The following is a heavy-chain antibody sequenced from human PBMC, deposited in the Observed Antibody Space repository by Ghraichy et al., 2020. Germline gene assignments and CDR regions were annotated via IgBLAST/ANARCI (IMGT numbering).Heavy chain of an antibody. V-gene: IGHV1-2*02. CDR2: INPNSADT. Sequence: ASVKVSCKASGYPFTGYYMHWVRQAPGQGLEWMGWINPNSADTKYAERFQGRVTMTRDTSISTAYMELSSLRSDDTAVYYCARDPYGDPGAFDIWGQGTMVTVSS. CDR1: GYPFTGYY. D-gene: IGHD4-17*01. CDR3: ARDPYGDPGAFDI. J-gene: IGHJ3*02.